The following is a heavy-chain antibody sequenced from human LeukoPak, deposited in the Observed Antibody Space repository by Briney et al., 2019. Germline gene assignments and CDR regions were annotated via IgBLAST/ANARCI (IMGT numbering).Heavy chain of an antibody. CDR1: GFTVSSNY. CDR2: IYSGGST. J-gene: IGHJ4*02. D-gene: IGHD3-10*01. CDR3: ARDSNNEITYDY. Sequence: GGSLRLSCAASGFTVSSNYMSWVRQAPGKGLEWVSVIYSGGSTYYADSVRGRFTISRDNSKNTLYLQMNSLRAEDTAVYYCARDSNNEITYDYWGQGTLVTVSS. V-gene: IGHV3-66*01.